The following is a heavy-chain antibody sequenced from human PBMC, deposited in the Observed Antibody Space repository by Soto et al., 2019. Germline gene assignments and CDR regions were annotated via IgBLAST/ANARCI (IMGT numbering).Heavy chain of an antibody. V-gene: IGHV3-21*01. J-gene: IGHJ4*02. Sequence: EVQLVESGGGLVKPGGSLRLSCAASGFTFSSHSMNWVRQAPGKGLEWVSSISSSSSYIYYADSVKGRFTISRDNAKNSLYLQMNSLRAEDTAVYYCASRSLNTSSSSYYWGQGTLVTVSS. D-gene: IGHD6-6*01. CDR1: GFTFSSHS. CDR3: ASRSLNTSSSSYY. CDR2: ISSSSSYI.